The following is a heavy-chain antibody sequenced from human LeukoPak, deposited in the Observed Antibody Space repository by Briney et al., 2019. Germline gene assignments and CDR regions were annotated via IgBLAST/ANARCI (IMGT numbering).Heavy chain of an antibody. Sequence: GGSPRLSCAASGFTFSSYAMSWVRQAPGKGLEWVSAISGSGGSTYYADSVKGRFTISRDNSKNTLYLQMNNLRAEDTAVYYCARGRPVGASTVEDYWGQGTLVTVSS. D-gene: IGHD1-26*01. CDR2: ISGSGGST. CDR3: ARGRPVGASTVEDY. J-gene: IGHJ4*02. CDR1: GFTFSSYA. V-gene: IGHV3-23*01.